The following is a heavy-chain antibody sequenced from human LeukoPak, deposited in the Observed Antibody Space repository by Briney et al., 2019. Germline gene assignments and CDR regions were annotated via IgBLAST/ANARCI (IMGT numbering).Heavy chain of an antibody. CDR3: ARSIKGYYCYYMDV. J-gene: IGHJ6*03. D-gene: IGHD3-3*02. CDR1: GFTFSSYS. CDR2: ISSSSSYI. Sequence: GGSLRLSCAASGFTFSSYSMNWVRQAPGKGLEWVSSISSSSSYIYYADSVKGRFTISRDNAKNSLYLQMNSLRAEDTAVYYCARSIKGYYCYYMDVWGKGTTVTVSS. V-gene: IGHV3-21*01.